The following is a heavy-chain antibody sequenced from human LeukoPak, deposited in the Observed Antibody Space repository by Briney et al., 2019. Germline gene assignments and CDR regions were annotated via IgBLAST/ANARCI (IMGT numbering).Heavy chain of an antibody. CDR3: ARATFWSGYQRDSWYMDV. CDR2: IYSGGST. Sequence: GGSLRLSCAASGFTVSSNYMTWVRQAPGKGLEWVSVIYSGGSTYYADSVKGRFTISRDNSENMLCLHMNSLRAEDTAVYYCARATFWSGYQRDSWYMDVWGKGTTVTVSS. J-gene: IGHJ6*03. D-gene: IGHD3-3*01. V-gene: IGHV3-66*01. CDR1: GFTVSSNY.